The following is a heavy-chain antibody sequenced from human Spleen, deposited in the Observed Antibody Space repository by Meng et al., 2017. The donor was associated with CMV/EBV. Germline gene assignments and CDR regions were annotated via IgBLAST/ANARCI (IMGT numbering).Heavy chain of an antibody. D-gene: IGHD3-22*01. CDR3: ARNLKEEVVVITLDLDY. CDR1: YTFSSYD. J-gene: IGHJ4*02. Sequence: YTFSSYDVTWVRRDPGQRRQWMGGISTYHGNANYAQKSRGRITMTTDKSTSTADMELRSMRSDDTAVYYCARNLKEEVVVITLDLDYWGQGTLVTVSS. CDR2: ISTYHGNA. V-gene: IGHV1-18*01.